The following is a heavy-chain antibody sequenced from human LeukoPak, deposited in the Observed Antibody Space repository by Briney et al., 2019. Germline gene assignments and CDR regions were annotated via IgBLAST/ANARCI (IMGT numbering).Heavy chain of an antibody. Sequence: GGSLRLSCTGSGFTFSNYAVAWVRQAPGKGLEWVSSFTSSGNTYYADSVKGRFTVSRDNSKSTLYMQVTSLRAEDTAVYYCAKGDYGDCYWGQGTLVTVSS. V-gene: IGHV3-23*01. D-gene: IGHD4-17*01. CDR1: GFTFSNYA. CDR2: FTSSGNT. J-gene: IGHJ4*02. CDR3: AKGDYGDCY.